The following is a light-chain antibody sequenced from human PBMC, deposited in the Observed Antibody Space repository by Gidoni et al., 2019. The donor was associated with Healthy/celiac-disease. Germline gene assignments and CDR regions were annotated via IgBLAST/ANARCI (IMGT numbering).Light chain of an antibody. J-gene: IGKJ5*01. CDR1: QSVLYSSNNKNY. CDR2: GAS. Sequence: IVMTQSPDSLAVSLGERATINCKSSQSVLYSSNNKNYLAWYQQKPGQPPKLLIYGASTRESGVPDRFSGSGSGTDFTLTISSLQAEDVAVYYCQQYYSTPPITFGQGTRLEIK. CDR3: QQYYSTPPIT. V-gene: IGKV4-1*01.